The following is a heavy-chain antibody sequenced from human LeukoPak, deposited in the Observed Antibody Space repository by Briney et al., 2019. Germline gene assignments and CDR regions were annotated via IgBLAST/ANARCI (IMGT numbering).Heavy chain of an antibody. CDR2: IYYSGST. D-gene: IGHD5-18*01. Sequence: SETLSLTRTVSGGSISSNSYYWGWIRQPPGKGLKWIGSIYYSGSTYYNPSLKSRVTISVDTSKNQFSLKLSSVTAADTAVYYCATGYSYGLYYFDYWGQGTLVTVSS. CDR3: ATGYSYGLYYFDY. CDR1: GGSISSNSYY. V-gene: IGHV4-39*07. J-gene: IGHJ4*02.